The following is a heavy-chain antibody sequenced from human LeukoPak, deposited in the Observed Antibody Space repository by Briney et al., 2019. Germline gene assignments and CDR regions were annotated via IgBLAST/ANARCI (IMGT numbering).Heavy chain of an antibody. CDR2: IYTSGST. CDR1: GYSISSGYY. CDR3: ARDYGDYAHFDY. D-gene: IGHD4-17*01. Sequence: PSETLSLTCTVSGYSISSGYYWGWIRQPAGKGLEWIGRIYTSGSTNYNPSLKSRVTISVDTSKNQFSLKLSSVTAADTAVYYCARDYGDYAHFDYWGQGTLVTVSS. V-gene: IGHV4-61*02. J-gene: IGHJ4*02.